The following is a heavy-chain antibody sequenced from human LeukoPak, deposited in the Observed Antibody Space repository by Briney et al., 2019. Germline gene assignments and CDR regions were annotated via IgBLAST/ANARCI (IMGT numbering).Heavy chain of an antibody. D-gene: IGHD5-18*01. CDR3: ANGYSYGI. V-gene: IGHV4-34*01. J-gene: IGHJ4*02. Sequence: SETLSLTCAVYGGSFSGYYWSWIRQPPGKGLEWIGEINHSGSTNYNPSLKSRVTISVDTSKNQFSLKLSSVTAADTAVYYCANGYSYGIWDQGTLVTVSS. CDR2: INHSGST. CDR1: GGSFSGYY.